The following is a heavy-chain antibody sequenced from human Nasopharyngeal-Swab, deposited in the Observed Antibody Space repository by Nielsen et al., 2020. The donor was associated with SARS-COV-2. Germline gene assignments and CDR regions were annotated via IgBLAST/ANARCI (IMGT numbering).Heavy chain of an antibody. V-gene: IGHV3-23*01. CDR1: GFILSSYA. D-gene: IGHD3-3*01. CDR3: AKDQEESYYDFWSGYYTFDY. J-gene: IGHJ4*02. Sequence: GESLKISCAASGFILSSYAMNWVRQAPGKGLEWVSVISSSGGSTYYADSVKGRFTISRDNSKNTLYLQMNSLRAEDTAIYYCAKDQEESYYDFWSGYYTFDYWGQGTLVTVSS. CDR2: ISSSGGST.